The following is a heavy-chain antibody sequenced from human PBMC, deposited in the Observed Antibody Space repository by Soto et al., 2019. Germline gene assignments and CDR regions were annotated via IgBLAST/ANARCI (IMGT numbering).Heavy chain of an antibody. CDR1: GGSISSYY. Sequence: SETLSLTCTVSGGSISSYYWSWIRQPPGKGLEWIGYIYYSGSTNYNPSLKSRVTISVDTSKNQFSLKLSSVTAADTAVYYCARDGGTYYFDYWGQGTLVTVSS. V-gene: IGHV4-59*01. J-gene: IGHJ4*02. CDR3: ARDGGTYYFDY. CDR2: IYYSGST.